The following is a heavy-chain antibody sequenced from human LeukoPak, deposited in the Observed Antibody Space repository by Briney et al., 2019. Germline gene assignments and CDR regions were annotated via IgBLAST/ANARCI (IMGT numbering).Heavy chain of an antibody. CDR1: GFTFSSYG. J-gene: IGHJ3*02. CDR2: ISYDGSNK. V-gene: IGHV3-30*18. CDR3: AKDGYYSSGHAFDI. Sequence: GGSLRLSCAASGFTFSSYGMHWVRQAPGKGLEWVAVISYDGSNKYYADSVKGRFTISRDNSKNTLYLQMNSLRAEDTAVYYCAKDGYYSSGHAFDIWGQETMVTVSS. D-gene: IGHD6-19*01.